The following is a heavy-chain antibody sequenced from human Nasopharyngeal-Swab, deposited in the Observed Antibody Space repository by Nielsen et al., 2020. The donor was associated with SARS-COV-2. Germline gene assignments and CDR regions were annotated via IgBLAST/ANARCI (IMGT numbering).Heavy chain of an antibody. J-gene: IGHJ4*02. V-gene: IGHV4-59*08. CDR1: GGSISPYY. D-gene: IGHD6-19*01. CDR3: ARLLAVAGTYDY. CDR2: ISYSGST. Sequence: GSLRLSCTVSGGSISPYYWSWIRRPPGKGLDWIGYISYSGSTNYNPSLKSRVTISVDTSKKQFSLRLSSLTAADTAVYYCARLLAVAGTYDYWGQGTLVTVSS.